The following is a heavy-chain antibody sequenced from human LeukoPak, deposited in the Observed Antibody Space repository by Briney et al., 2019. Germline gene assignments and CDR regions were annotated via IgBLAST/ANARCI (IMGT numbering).Heavy chain of an antibody. CDR2: IYSGGST. Sequence: GGSLRLSCAASGFTFSNYWMSWVRQAPGKGLEWVSVIYSGGSTYYADSVKGRFTISRDNSKNTLYLQMNSLRAEDTAVYYCARLLASYYYGMDVWGQGTTVTVSS. D-gene: IGHD1-26*01. J-gene: IGHJ6*02. V-gene: IGHV3-66*01. CDR1: GFTFSNYW. CDR3: ARLLASYYYGMDV.